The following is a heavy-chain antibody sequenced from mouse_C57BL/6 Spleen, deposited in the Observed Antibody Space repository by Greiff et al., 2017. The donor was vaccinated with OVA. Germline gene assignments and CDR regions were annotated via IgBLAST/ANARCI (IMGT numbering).Heavy chain of an antibody. Sequence: VMLVESGAELVKPGASVKISCKASGYAFSSYWMNWVKQRPGKGLEWIGQIYPGDGDTNYNGKFKGKATLTADKSSSTAYMQLSSLTSEDSAVYFCARSGDYAMDYWGQGTSVTVSS. J-gene: IGHJ4*01. CDR2: IYPGDGDT. V-gene: IGHV1-80*01. CDR3: ARSGDYAMDY. CDR1: GYAFSSYW. D-gene: IGHD3-1*01.